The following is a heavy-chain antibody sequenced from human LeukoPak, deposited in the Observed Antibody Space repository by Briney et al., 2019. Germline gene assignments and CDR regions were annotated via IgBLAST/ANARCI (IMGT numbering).Heavy chain of an antibody. J-gene: IGHJ4*02. V-gene: IGHV1-8*01. D-gene: IGHD6-19*01. Sequence: ASVKVSCKASGYTFTSYDINWVRQATGQGLEWMGWMNPNSGNTGYAQKIQGRVTMTRNTSISTAYMELSSLRSEDTAVYYCARGGGGIAVAGRDFDYWGQGTLVTVSS. CDR2: MNPNSGNT. CDR3: ARGGGGIAVAGRDFDY. CDR1: GYTFTSYD.